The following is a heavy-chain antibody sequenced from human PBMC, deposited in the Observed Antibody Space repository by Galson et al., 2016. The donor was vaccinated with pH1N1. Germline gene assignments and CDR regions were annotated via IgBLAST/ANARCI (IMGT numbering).Heavy chain of an antibody. CDR1: GYSFKSYW. J-gene: IGHJ4*02. CDR2: IYPGDSDT. Sequence: QSGAEVKKSGESLKIFCKGSGYSFKSYWIAWVRQMPGKGLEWMGIIYPGDSDTRYSPSFLGQVIMSADKSISTAFLQWSSLNASDTAMYYCARRGINGTDFWGQGTLVTVSS. V-gene: IGHV5-51*01. CDR3: ARRGINGTDF. D-gene: IGHD1/OR15-1a*01.